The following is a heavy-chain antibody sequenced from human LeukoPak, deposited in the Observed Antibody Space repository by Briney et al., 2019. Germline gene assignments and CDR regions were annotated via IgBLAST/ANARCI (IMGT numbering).Heavy chain of an antibody. CDR1: GFTFSSYA. CDR2: ISGSGGST. CDR3: AKLYSSSSVYLGEYYFDH. V-gene: IGHV3-23*01. Sequence: PGGSLRLSCAASGFTFSSYAMSWVRQAPGKGLEWVSAISGSGGSTYYADSVKGRFTISRDNSKNTLYLQMNSLRAEDTAVYYCAKLYSSSSVYLGEYYFDHWGQGTLVTVSS. J-gene: IGHJ4*02. D-gene: IGHD6-6*01.